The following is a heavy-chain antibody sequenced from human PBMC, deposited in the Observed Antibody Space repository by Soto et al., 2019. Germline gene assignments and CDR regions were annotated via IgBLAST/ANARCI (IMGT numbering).Heavy chain of an antibody. V-gene: IGHV3-30-3*01. CDR1: GFTFSSYA. Sequence: QVQLVESGGGVVQPGRSLRLSCAASGFTFSSYAMHWVRQAPGKGLEWVAVISYDGSNKYYADSVKGRFTISRDNSKNTLYLQMNSLRAEDTAVYYCARVRGAHCISTSCQYGMDVWGQGTTVTVSS. CDR2: ISYDGSNK. J-gene: IGHJ6*02. D-gene: IGHD2-2*01. CDR3: ARVRGAHCISTSCQYGMDV.